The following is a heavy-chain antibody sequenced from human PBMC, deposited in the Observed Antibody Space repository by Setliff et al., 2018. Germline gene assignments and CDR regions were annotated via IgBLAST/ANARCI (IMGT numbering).Heavy chain of an antibody. CDR2: ITGSGGGT. V-gene: IGHV3-23*01. CDR1: GFTFSSYA. D-gene: IGHD3-22*01. CDR3: AKNRYEISGYNFHF. J-gene: IGHJ4*02. Sequence: VGSLRLSCAASGFTFSSYAMSWVRQAPGKGLEWGSLITGSGGGTYYADSVKGRLTISRDNSKTTLYLQMNSLRAEDTAVYYCAKNRYEISGYNFHFWGQGTLVTVSS.